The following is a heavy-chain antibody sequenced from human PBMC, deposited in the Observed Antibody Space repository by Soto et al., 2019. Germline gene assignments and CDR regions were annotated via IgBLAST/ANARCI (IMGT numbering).Heavy chain of an antibody. V-gene: IGHV3-23*01. D-gene: IGHD7-27*01. CDR2: ISGSGGST. J-gene: IGHJ4*02. Sequence: GGSLRLSCAASGFTFTIFAMSWVRQSPGKGLEWVSTISGSGGSTYYADAVKGRFTISRDNSMGTLYLQMKSLRVEDTAIYYCAKEVSLGSTVDLGYWGQGTLVTVYS. CDR3: AKEVSLGSTVDLGY. CDR1: GFTFTIFA.